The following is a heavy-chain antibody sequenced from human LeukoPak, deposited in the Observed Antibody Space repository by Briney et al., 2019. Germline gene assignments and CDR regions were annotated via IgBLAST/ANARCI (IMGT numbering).Heavy chain of an antibody. CDR3: ARHPSPQLHHFDY. J-gene: IGHJ4*02. V-gene: IGHV1-46*01. D-gene: IGHD2-2*01. Sequence: ASVKVSCKASGYTFTNYYIHWVRQAPGQGLEWMGIINPTGDSTSYARKFQARVTMTRDTSTNTVYMELSSLRSEDTAVYYCARHPSPQLHHFDYWGQGTLVTVSS. CDR2: INPTGDST. CDR1: GYTFTNYY.